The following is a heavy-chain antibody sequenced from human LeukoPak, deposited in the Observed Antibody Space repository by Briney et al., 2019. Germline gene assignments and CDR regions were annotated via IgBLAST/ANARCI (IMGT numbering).Heavy chain of an antibody. CDR1: GGSISSSSYY. D-gene: IGHD1-26*01. CDR2: IYYSGST. CDR3: ARLGASGSYVDY. V-gene: IGHV4-39*01. Sequence: SETLSLTCTVSGGSISSSSYYWGWIRQPPGKGLEWIGSIYYSGSTYYNPSLKSPVTISVDTSKNQFSLKLSSVTAADTAVYYCARLGASGSYVDYWGQGTLVTVSS. J-gene: IGHJ4*02.